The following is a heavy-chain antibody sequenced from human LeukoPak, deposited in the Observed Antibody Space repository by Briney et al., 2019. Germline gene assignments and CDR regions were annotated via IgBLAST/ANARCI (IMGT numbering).Heavy chain of an antibody. CDR2: ILDSGGGA. V-gene: IGHV3-23*01. D-gene: IGHD2-2*01. Sequence: GGSLRLSCAASGFTFSSYTMTWVRQAPGKGLEWISSILDSGGGAYYADPVKGRFTISRDNSKNTLYLQMDSLRAEDTAVYYCTRDRGSIPYRGQGTLVTVSS. CDR1: GFTFSSYT. J-gene: IGHJ4*02. CDR3: TRDRGSIPY.